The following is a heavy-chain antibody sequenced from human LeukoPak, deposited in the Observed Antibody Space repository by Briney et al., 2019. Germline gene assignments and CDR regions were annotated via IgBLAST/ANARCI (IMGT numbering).Heavy chain of an antibody. CDR2: ITGTGGDT. D-gene: IGHD1-14*01. CDR3: AREASDHGY. Sequence: GGSLRLSCAASGFTFSTYVMIWVRQAPGKGLEWVSAITGTGGDTYYADSVKGRFTISRDNSKNTLYLQMNSLRVEDTAVYYCAREASDHGYWGQGTLVTVSS. CDR1: GFTFSTYV. V-gene: IGHV3-23*01. J-gene: IGHJ4*02.